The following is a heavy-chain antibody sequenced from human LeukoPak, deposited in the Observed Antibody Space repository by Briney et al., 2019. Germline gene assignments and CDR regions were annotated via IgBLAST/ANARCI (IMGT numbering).Heavy chain of an antibody. CDR2: IYPGDSDT. CDR3: AIPTASNYYGMDV. Sequence: GESLKISCKGSGYIFTSYWIGWVRQMPGKGLEWMGIIYPGDSDTRYSPSFQGQVTISADKSISTAYLQWSSLKASDTAMYYCAIPTASNYYGMDVWGQGTTVTVSS. J-gene: IGHJ6*02. CDR1: GYIFTSYW. D-gene: IGHD4-17*01. V-gene: IGHV5-51*01.